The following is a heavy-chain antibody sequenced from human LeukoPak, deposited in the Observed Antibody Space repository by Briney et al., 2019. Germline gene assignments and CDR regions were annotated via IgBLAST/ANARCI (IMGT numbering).Heavy chain of an antibody. V-gene: IGHV1-69*05. D-gene: IGHD2-15*01. CDR1: GYTFTSYG. Sequence: SVKVSCKASGYTFTSYGISWVRQAPGQGLEWMGGIIPIFGTANYAQKFQGRVTITTDESTSTAYMELSSLRSEDTAVYYCARGGGSSKNDYYYYYMDVWGKGTTVTVSS. CDR3: ARGGGSSKNDYYYYYMDV. CDR2: IIPIFGTA. J-gene: IGHJ6*03.